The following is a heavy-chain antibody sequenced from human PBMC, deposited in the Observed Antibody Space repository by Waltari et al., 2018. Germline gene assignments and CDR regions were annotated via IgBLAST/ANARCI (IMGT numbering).Heavy chain of an antibody. J-gene: IGHJ3*01. CDR2: MSGSGGST. D-gene: IGHD4-17*01. V-gene: IGHV3-23*04. Sequence: EVQLVESGGGLVQPGGSLRLSCAASGYTFSSYALSWVRQAPGKGLGWVSAMSGSGGSTYYADSVKGRLTISRDNAKNTLYAQMNSLRAEDTAVYYCAKAYGDYVNVFDVWGQGTMVTVSS. CDR1: GYTFSSYA. CDR3: AKAYGDYVNVFDV.